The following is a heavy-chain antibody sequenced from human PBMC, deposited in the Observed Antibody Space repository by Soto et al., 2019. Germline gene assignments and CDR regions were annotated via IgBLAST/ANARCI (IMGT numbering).Heavy chain of an antibody. CDR2: IYSGGST. CDR1: GFTVSRNY. V-gene: IGHV3-53*01. CDR3: ARGTSSGYYDFDY. Sequence: GGSLRLSCAASGFTVSRNYMSWVRQAPGKGLEWVSVIYSGGSTYYADSVKGRFTISRDNSKNTLYLQMNSLRAEDTAVYYCARGTSSGYYDFDYWGQGTLVTVSS. D-gene: IGHD3-22*01. J-gene: IGHJ4*02.